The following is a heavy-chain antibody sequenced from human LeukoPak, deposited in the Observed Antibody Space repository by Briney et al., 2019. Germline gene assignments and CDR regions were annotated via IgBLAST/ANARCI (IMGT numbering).Heavy chain of an antibody. Sequence: GGSLRLSCAASGFTFSSYAMSWVRQAPGKGLEWVSAISGSGGSTYYADSVKGWFTISRDNSKNTLYLQMNSLRAEDTAVYYCAKGLLAGYYIIDYWGRGTLVTVSS. CDR3: AKGLLAGYYIIDY. CDR2: ISGSGGST. J-gene: IGHJ4*02. CDR1: GFTFSSYA. D-gene: IGHD3-9*01. V-gene: IGHV3-23*01.